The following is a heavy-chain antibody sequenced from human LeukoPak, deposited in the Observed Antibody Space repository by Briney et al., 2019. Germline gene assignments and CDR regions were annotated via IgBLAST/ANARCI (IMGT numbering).Heavy chain of an antibody. J-gene: IGHJ4*02. CDR1: GYTFTGYY. CDR2: INPNSGGT. D-gene: IGHD5-18*01. CDR3: AGFTAMVPDYFDY. Sequence: ASVKVSCKASGYTFTGYYMHWVRQAPGQGLEWMGRINPNSGGTNYAQKFQGRVTMTRDTSVSTAYMELSRLRSDDTAVYYCAGFTAMVPDYFDYWGQGTLVTVSP. V-gene: IGHV1-2*06.